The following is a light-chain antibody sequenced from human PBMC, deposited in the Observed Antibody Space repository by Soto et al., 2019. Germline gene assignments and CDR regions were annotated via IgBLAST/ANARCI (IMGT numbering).Light chain of an antibody. Sequence: DIVMTQSPDSLAVSLGERATINCKSSQSVLYSSNNKNYLAWYQQRPGQPPKLLIYWASTRESGVPDRFSGSGSGTDFTLTISSLQAADVAVYYCQQYYSTPTFGGGTKVEIK. V-gene: IGKV4-1*01. CDR2: WAS. CDR3: QQYYSTPT. J-gene: IGKJ4*01. CDR1: QSVLYSSNNKNY.